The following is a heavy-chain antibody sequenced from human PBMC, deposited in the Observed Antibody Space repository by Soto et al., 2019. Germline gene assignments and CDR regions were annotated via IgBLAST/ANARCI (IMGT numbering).Heavy chain of an antibody. CDR3: ARATYYDFWSGYYGYYYYYYMDV. Sequence: SETLSLTCTVSGGSISSGGYYWSWIRQHPGKGLEWIGYIYYSGSTYYNPSLKSRVTISVDTSKNQFSLKLSSVTAADTAVYYCARATYYDFWSGYYGYYYYYYMDVWGKGTTVTVSS. D-gene: IGHD3-3*01. CDR2: IYYSGST. J-gene: IGHJ6*03. CDR1: GGSISSGGYY. V-gene: IGHV4-31*03.